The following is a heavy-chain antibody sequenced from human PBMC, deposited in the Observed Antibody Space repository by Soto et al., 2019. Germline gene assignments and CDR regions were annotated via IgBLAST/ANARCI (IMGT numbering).Heavy chain of an antibody. CDR1: GYTFTGYY. Sequence: QVPLVQSGAEVKKPGASVKVSCKASGYTFTGYYMHWVRQAPGQGLEWMGWINPNSGGTNYAQKFQGWVTMTRDTSISTAYMELSRLRSDDTAVYYCARGGPSSGWYDAFDIWGQGTMVTVSS. J-gene: IGHJ3*02. V-gene: IGHV1-2*04. CDR3: ARGGPSSGWYDAFDI. CDR2: INPNSGGT. D-gene: IGHD6-19*01.